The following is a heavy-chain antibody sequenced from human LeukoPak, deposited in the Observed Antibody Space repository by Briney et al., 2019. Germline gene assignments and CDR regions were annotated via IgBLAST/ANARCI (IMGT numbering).Heavy chain of an antibody. CDR2: ISYDGSNT. Sequence: PGRSLRLSCAASGFTFNSYGMHWVRQAPGTGLEWVAVISYDGSNTYYAESVKGRSTISRDNSKDTLSLEMSSLRVEDTVVYYCAKSSRYYGTGEPEIWGQGTVVTVSS. V-gene: IGHV3-30*18. CDR3: AKSSRYYGTGEPEI. D-gene: IGHD3-10*01. CDR1: GFTFNSYG. J-gene: IGHJ3*02.